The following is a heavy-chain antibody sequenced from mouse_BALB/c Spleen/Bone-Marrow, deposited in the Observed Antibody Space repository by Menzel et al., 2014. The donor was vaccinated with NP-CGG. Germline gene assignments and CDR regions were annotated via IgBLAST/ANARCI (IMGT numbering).Heavy chain of an antibody. J-gene: IGHJ2*01. CDR3: VRQGYYGYIDY. Sequence: EVKLMESGGGLVQPGGSLKLSCAASGFDFSRYWMSWVRQAPGKGLEWIGEINPDSSTINYTPSLKDKFIISRDNAKNTLYLQMRKVRSEDTALYYCVRQGYYGYIDYWGQGTTLTVSS. V-gene: IGHV4-1*02. D-gene: IGHD1-2*01. CDR2: INPDSSTI. CDR1: GFDFSRYW.